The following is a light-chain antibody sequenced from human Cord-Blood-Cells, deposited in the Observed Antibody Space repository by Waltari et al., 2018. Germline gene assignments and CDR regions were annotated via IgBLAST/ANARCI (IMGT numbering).Light chain of an antibody. CDR3: CSYAGSSTFEV. CDR2: EGS. CDR1: SRHVGRCTL. Sequence: QSPLTQPASVSGSPAQSTTISCPGTSRHVGRCTLVSWYQQHPGKAPKLMIYEGSKRPSGVSNRFSGSKSGNTASLTISGLQAEDEADYYCCSYAGSSTFEVFGTGTKVTVL. J-gene: IGLJ1*01. V-gene: IGLV2-23*03.